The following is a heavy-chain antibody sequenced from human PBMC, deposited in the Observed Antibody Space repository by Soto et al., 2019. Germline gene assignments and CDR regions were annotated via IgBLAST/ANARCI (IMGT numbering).Heavy chain of an antibody. Sequence: LSETLSLTCTVSGGSISGYYWSWIRQPPGKGLEWIGYIYSSGSPNYNPSLKGRAAISVDTSENQTSLRLSSVTAADTAVYYCARVVIVPAARGHYNYFYMDVWGKGTTVTVSS. CDR1: GGSISGYY. V-gene: IGHV4-59*08. J-gene: IGHJ6*03. CDR3: ARVVIVPAARGHYNYFYMDV. D-gene: IGHD2-2*01. CDR2: IYSSGSP.